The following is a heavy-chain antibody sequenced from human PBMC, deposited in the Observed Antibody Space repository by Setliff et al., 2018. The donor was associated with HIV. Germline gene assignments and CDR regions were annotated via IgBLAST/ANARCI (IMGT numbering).Heavy chain of an antibody. CDR3: ARSPQGGYFDY. CDR2: IGTLGNP. V-gene: IGHV3-13*05. J-gene: IGHJ4*03. CDR1: GFTFRSFD. Sequence: GGSLRLSCEASGFTFRSFDMHWVRQAPGKGLEWVSAIGTLGNPYYPVSAKGRFTISRENAKNAFYLQMNSLRVEDTAVYHCARSPQGGYFDYWGQGTLVTVSS.